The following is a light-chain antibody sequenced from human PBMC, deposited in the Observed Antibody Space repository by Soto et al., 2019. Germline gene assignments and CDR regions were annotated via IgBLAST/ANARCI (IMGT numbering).Light chain of an antibody. Sequence: DIQMTQSPSTLSASVGERVTITCRASQSLNDWLAWFQQKPGKAPNLLIYKVSNLESGVPSRFSGSGSGTEFPLTISSLQPDDFATYYCQQYNGYSWAFGQGTKVEIK. CDR3: QQYNGYSWA. CDR2: KVS. J-gene: IGKJ1*01. CDR1: QSLNDW. V-gene: IGKV1-5*03.